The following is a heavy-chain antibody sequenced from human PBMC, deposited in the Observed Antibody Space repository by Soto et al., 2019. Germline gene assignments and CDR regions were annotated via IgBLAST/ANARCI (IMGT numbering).Heavy chain of an antibody. CDR3: ARDKITGLFDY. D-gene: IGHD2-8*02. V-gene: IGHV4-34*01. J-gene: IGHJ4*02. CDR2: INHSGST. Sequence: SETLSLTCAVYCGSFSGYYWTWIRQPPGTGLEWIGEINHSGSTNYNPSLKSRVTISVDTSKNQFSLKLTSVTAADTAVYYCARDKITGLFDYWAPGTLVTVSS. CDR1: CGSFSGYY.